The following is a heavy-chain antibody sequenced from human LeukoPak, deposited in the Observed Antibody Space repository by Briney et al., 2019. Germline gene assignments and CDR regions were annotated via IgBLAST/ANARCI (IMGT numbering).Heavy chain of an antibody. D-gene: IGHD3-10*01. Sequence: ASVKVSCKASGYTFTGYYMHWVRQAPGQGLEWMGWINPNSGGTNYAQKFQGRVTMTRDTSISTAYMELSRLRSDDMAVYYCARGGYYYGSGSYYQDYWGQGTLVTVSS. CDR1: GYTFTGYY. CDR3: ARGGYYYGSGSYYQDY. J-gene: IGHJ4*02. V-gene: IGHV1-2*02. CDR2: INPNSGGT.